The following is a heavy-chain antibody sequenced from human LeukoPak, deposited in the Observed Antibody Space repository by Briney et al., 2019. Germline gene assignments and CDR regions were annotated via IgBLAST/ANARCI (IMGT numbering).Heavy chain of an antibody. J-gene: IGHJ4*02. D-gene: IGHD5-12*01. V-gene: IGHV1-18*01. CDR3: ARGHRPRVPTGGRDYFDY. CDR2: ISAYNGNT. CDR1: GYTFTSYG. Sequence: ASVKVSCKASGYTFTSYGISWVRQAPGQGLEWMGWISAYNGNTNYAQKLQGRVTMTTDTSTSTAYMELRSLRSDDTAVYYCARGHRPRVPTGGRDYFDYWGQGTLVTVSS.